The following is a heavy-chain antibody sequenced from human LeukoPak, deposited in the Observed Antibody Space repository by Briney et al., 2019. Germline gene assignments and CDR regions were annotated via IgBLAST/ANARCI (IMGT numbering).Heavy chain of an antibody. CDR1: GFTFSSYG. CDR3: ARDLYDFWSGYPQDWFDP. Sequence: GGSLRLSCAASGFTFSSYGMHWVRQAPGKGLEWVAVISYDGSNKYYADSVKGRFTISRDNSKNTLYLQMNGLRAEDTAVYYCARDLYDFWSGYPQDWFDPWGQGTLVTVSS. J-gene: IGHJ5*02. CDR2: ISYDGSNK. D-gene: IGHD3-3*01. V-gene: IGHV3-30*03.